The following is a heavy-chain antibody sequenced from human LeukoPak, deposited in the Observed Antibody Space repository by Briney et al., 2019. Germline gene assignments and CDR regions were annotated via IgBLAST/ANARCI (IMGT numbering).Heavy chain of an antibody. CDR1: GYTLTDND. D-gene: IGHD2-21*01. J-gene: IGHJ3*02. Sequence: ASVKVSCQDSGYTLTDNDLHWVRPAPGQGLEWMGWINPNSGATKYAQKFQDRVTLTRDTSISTAYMDLSRLRSDDTAVYYCARDDSSDSFDIWGQGTMVTVSS. CDR3: ARDDSSDSFDI. V-gene: IGHV1-2*02. CDR2: INPNSGAT.